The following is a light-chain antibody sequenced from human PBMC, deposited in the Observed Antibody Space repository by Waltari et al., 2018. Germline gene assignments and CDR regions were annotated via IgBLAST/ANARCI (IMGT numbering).Light chain of an antibody. CDR1: QSLLHSDGKTY. J-gene: IGKJ2*01. CDR3: MQGIHQGMYT. V-gene: IGKV2-29*03. CDR2: EVS. Sequence: DIVMTQTPLSLSVTPGQPASISCKSSQSLLHSDGKTYLYWYLQKPGQSPQLLIYEVSSRLSGVPDRFSGSGSGTDFTLKISRVEAEDVGVYYCMQGIHQGMYTFGQGTKLEIK.